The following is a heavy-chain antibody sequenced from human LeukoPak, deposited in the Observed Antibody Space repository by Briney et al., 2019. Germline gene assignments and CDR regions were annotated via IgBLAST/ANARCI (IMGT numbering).Heavy chain of an antibody. J-gene: IGHJ4*02. CDR2: INPDGSEG. Sequence: GGSLRLSCAVSGFTFSGFWMSWSRQAPGKGLEWVASINPDGSEGYYADVVKGRFTISRDNAKNSLYLQINSLGAEDTAVYYCAKDTRPDYWGQGTLVTVSS. CDR3: AKDTRPDY. V-gene: IGHV3-7*03. CDR1: GFTFSGFW.